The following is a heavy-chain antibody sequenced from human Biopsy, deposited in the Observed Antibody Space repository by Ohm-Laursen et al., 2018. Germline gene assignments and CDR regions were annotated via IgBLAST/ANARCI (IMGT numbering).Heavy chain of an antibody. J-gene: IGHJ2*01. V-gene: IGHV4-59*08. CDR1: GGSISSYY. CDR3: ARHAPSYSGSYWRYFDL. D-gene: IGHD1-26*01. Sequence: SDTLSLTCTVSGGSISSYYWSWIRQPPGRGLEWIGYIYYTGSTNYNSSLKSRVTISVDTSMNHLSLRLTSVTAADTAVYYCARHAPSYSGSYWRYFDLWGRGTLVTVSS. CDR2: IYYTGST.